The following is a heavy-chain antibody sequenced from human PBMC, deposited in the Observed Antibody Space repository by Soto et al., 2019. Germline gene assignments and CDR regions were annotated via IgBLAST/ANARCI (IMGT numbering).Heavy chain of an antibody. CDR2: INPNSGGT. D-gene: IGHD2-2*01. Sequence: ASVKVSCKASGYTFTGYYMHWVRQAPGQGLEWMGWINPNSGGTNYAQKFQGWVTMTRDTSISTAYMELSRLRSDDTAVYYCARSGSTSSYDAFDIRGQGTMVTVSS. V-gene: IGHV1-2*04. CDR1: GYTFTGYY. CDR3: ARSGSTSSYDAFDI. J-gene: IGHJ3*02.